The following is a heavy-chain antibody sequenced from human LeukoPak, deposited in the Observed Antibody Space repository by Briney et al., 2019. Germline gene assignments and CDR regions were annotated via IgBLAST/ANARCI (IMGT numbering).Heavy chain of an antibody. CDR2: ISSSCSTI. J-gene: IGHJ4*02. V-gene: IGHV3-48*03. CDR1: GFTFSSYE. CDR3: ARGDPRVGATDY. Sequence: GGSLRLSCAASGFTFSSYEMNWVRQAPGKGLGGVSYISSSCSTIYYAVSVKGRFTISRDIAKNSLNLQMNSMRAEDTAVHYCARGDPRVGATDYWGQGTLVTVSS. D-gene: IGHD1-26*01.